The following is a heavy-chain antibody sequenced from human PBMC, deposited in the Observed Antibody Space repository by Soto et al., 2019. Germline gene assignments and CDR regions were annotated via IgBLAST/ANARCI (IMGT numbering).Heavy chain of an antibody. Sequence: GASLKVSCKASGYTFTSYYMHWVRQAPGQGREWMGVINPSGGSTDYAQKSQGRVTMTRDTSTSTVYMELSSLRSEDTAVYYCARDRGRAAAGEYHYYGMDVWGQGTTVTVSS. J-gene: IGHJ6*02. CDR1: GYTFTSYY. CDR2: INPSGGST. CDR3: ARDRGRAAAGEYHYYGMDV. D-gene: IGHD6-13*01. V-gene: IGHV1-46*01.